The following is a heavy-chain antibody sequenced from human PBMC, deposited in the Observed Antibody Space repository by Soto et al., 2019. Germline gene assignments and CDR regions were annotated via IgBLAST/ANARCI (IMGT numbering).Heavy chain of an antibody. CDR3: ARVTNYYGSGRYYYYGMDV. CDR2: IYYSGST. J-gene: IGHJ6*02. V-gene: IGHV4-59*01. Sequence: PSETLSLTCTVSGGSISSYYWSWIRQPPGKGLEWIGYIYYSGSTNYNPSLKSRVTISVDTSKNQFSLKLSSVTAADTAVYYCARVTNYYGSGRYYYYGMDVWGQGTTVTVSS. D-gene: IGHD3-10*01. CDR1: GGSISSYY.